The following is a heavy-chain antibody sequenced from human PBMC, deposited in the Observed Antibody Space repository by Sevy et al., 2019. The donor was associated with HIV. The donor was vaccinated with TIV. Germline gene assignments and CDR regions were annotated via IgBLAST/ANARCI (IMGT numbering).Heavy chain of an antibody. CDR1: GDSVSSNSAA. Sequence: QSQTVSLTCAISGDSVSSNSAAWNWIRQSPSRGLEWLGRTYYRSKWSNDYAVSVKSRITINPDTSKNQFSLQLNSVTPEDTAVYYCARDQGEGRDGCDYYYDYGMDVWGQGTTVTVSS. V-gene: IGHV6-1*01. CDR2: TYYRSKWSN. CDR3: ARDQGEGRDGCDYYYDYGMDV. D-gene: IGHD6-19*01. J-gene: IGHJ6*02.